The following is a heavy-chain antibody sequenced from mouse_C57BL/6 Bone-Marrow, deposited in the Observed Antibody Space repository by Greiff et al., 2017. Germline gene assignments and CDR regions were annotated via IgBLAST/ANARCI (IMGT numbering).Heavy chain of an antibody. CDR1: GYTFTNYW. J-gene: IGHJ4*01. D-gene: IGHD1-1*01. Sequence: QVQLQQSGAELVRPGTSVKMSCKASGYTFTNYWIGWAQQRPGHGLEWIGAISPGGGYTNYNEKFKGKATLTADKSSSTAYMQFSSLTSEDSAIYYCARLLRRGAMDYWGQGTSVTVSS. CDR2: ISPGGGYT. V-gene: IGHV1-63*01. CDR3: ARLLRRGAMDY.